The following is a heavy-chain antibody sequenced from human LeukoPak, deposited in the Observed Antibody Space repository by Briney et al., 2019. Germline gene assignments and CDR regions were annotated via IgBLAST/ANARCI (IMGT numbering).Heavy chain of an antibody. Sequence: GGSLRLSCAASGFTFSSYWMHWVRQAPGKGLVWVSRITSADSSTSYAGSVKGRFTISRDNAKNTLYLQMNSLRAEDTAVYYCARGRPNYYFDYWGQGTLVTVSS. V-gene: IGHV3-74*01. CDR3: ARGRPNYYFDY. CDR1: GFTFSSYW. CDR2: ITSADSST. J-gene: IGHJ4*02. D-gene: IGHD1-1*01.